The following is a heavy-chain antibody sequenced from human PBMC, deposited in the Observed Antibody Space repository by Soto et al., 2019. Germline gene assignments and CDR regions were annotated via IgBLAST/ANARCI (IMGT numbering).Heavy chain of an antibody. CDR1: GFTVSSNY. CDR2: IYSGGSGTT. V-gene: IGHV3-66*01. D-gene: IGHD3-10*01. Sequence: EVQLVESGGGLVQPGGSLRLSCAASGFTVSSNYMSWVRQAPRKGLEWVSVIYSGGSGTTYYADSVKGRFTISRDISKNTVCLQMNSLRPEDTAVYYCARDGSSRPTEYWGQGTLVTVSS. CDR3: ARDGSSRPTEY. J-gene: IGHJ4*02.